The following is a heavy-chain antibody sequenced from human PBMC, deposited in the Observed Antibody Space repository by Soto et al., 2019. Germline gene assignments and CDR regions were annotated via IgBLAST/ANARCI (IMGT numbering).Heavy chain of an antibody. CDR2: IYYSGST. V-gene: IGHV4-59*01. J-gene: IGHJ6*02. CDR3: ARDHITMVRGFYYYYGMDV. CDR1: GGSISSYY. Sequence: SETLSLTCTVSGGSISSYYWSWIRQPPGKGLEWIGYIYYSGSTNYNPSLKSRVTISVDTSKNQFSLKLSSVTAADTAVYYCARDHITMVRGFYYYYGMDVWGQGTTLTVSS. D-gene: IGHD3-10*01.